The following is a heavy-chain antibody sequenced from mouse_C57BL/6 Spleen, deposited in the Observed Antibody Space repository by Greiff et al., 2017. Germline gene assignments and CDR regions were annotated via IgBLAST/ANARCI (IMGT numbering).Heavy chain of an antibody. CDR1: GYTFTSYW. CDR2: INPSSGYT. J-gene: IGHJ4*01. Sequence: QVQLQQSGAELAKPGASVKLSCKASGYTFTSYWMHWVKQRPGQGLEWIGYINPSSGYTKYNQKFKDKATLTADKSSSTAYMQLSSLTYEDSAVYYCAQTAQARGYAMDYWGQGTSVTVSS. CDR3: AQTAQARGYAMDY. V-gene: IGHV1-7*01. D-gene: IGHD3-2*02.